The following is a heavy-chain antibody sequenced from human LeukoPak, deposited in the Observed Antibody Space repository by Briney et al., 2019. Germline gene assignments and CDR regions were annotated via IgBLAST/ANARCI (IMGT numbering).Heavy chain of an antibody. J-gene: IGHJ6*03. Sequence: GGSLRLSCAASGFTFSSYSMNWVRQAPGKGLEWVSYISSSSSTIYYADSVKGRFTISRDNAKNSLYLQMNSLRAEDTAVYYCASGPRGYMDVWGKGTTVTVSS. CDR1: GFTFSSYS. D-gene: IGHD3-10*01. CDR3: ASGPRGYMDV. V-gene: IGHV3-48*04. CDR2: ISSSSSTI.